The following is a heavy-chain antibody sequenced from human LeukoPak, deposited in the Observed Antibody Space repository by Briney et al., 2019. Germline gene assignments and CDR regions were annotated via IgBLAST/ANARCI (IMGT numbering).Heavy chain of an antibody. CDR1: GGSISSSSYY. V-gene: IGHV4-39*07. J-gene: IGHJ4*02. Sequence: SETLSLTCTVSGGSISSSSYYWGWIRQPPGKGLEWIGSIYYSGSTYYNPSLKSRVTISVDTSKNQFSLKLSSVTAADTAVYYCAGSAAVGATTVGYYFDYWGQGTLVTVSS. CDR2: IYYSGST. CDR3: AGSAAVGATTVGYYFDY. D-gene: IGHD1-26*01.